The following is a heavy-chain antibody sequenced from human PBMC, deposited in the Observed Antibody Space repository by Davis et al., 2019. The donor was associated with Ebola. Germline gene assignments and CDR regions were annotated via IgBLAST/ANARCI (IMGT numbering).Heavy chain of an antibody. CDR2: IYYSGTT. Sequence: SETLSLTCTVSGGSVSSGSYYWSWIRQPPGKGLEWIGYIYYSGTTNYNPSLKSRVTISIDTSKTQFSLKLSSVTPADTAVYYCARANEWLPGYFDSWGQGTLVTVSS. CDR1: GGSVSSGSYY. D-gene: IGHD6-19*01. V-gene: IGHV4-61*01. J-gene: IGHJ4*02. CDR3: ARANEWLPGYFDS.